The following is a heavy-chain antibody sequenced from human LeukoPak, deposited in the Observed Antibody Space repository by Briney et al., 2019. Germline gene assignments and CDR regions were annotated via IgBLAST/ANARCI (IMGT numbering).Heavy chain of an antibody. J-gene: IGHJ5*02. CDR1: GYTFIVSC. Sequence: GASVKLSCNASGYTFIVSCMHWGWLPPGQGHELKWWITPNSGRTIFAQKFQGRVTMTRDTSISTDYMELSRLTSDDTAVYYCATEKFGELHPVNWFDPWGQGTLVTVSS. V-gene: IGHV1-2*02. D-gene: IGHD3-10*01. CDR2: ITPNSGRT. CDR3: ATEKFGELHPVNWFDP.